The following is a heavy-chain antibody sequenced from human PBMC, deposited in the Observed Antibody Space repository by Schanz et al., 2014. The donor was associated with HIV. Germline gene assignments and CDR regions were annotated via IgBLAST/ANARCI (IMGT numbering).Heavy chain of an antibody. D-gene: IGHD5-12*01. CDR2: IWYDGSNK. CDR1: GFTFSSYG. Sequence: QVQLVESGGGVVQPGRSLRLSCAVSGFTFSSYGMHWVRQAPGKGLEWVAVIWYDGSNKYYADSVKGRFTISRDNSKNTLYLQMNSLRAEDTAVYYCAKGLTIWLQPPFDYWGQGTLVTVSS. V-gene: IGHV3-33*06. CDR3: AKGLTIWLQPPFDY. J-gene: IGHJ4*02.